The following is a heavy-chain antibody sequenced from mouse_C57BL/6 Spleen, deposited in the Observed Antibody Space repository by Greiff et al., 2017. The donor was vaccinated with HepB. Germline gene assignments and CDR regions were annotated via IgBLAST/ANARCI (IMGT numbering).Heavy chain of an antibody. CDR1: GFNIKDDY. D-gene: IGHD4-1*01. J-gene: IGHJ3*01. CDR3: TTLGRWFAY. V-gene: IGHV14-4*01. CDR2: IDPENGDT. Sequence: EVQLQESGAELVRPGASVKLSCTASGFNIKDDYMHWVKQRPEQGLEWIGWIDPENGDTEYASKFQGKATITADTSSNTAYLQLSSLTSEDTAVYYCTTLGRWFAYWGQGTLVTVSA.